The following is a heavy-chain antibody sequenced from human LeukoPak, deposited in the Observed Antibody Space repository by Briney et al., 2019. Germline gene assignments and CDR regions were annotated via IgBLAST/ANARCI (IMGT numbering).Heavy chain of an antibody. CDR2: INSDGSST. J-gene: IGHJ6*03. CDR3: ARGIQLWLRETYYYYMDV. D-gene: IGHD5-18*01. Sequence: GGSLRLSCAASGFTFSSYWMHWVRQAPGKGLVWVSRINSDGSSTSYADSVKGRFTISRDNAKNTLYLQMNSLRAEDTAVYYCARGIQLWLRETYYYYMDVWGKGTTVTISS. CDR1: GFTFSSYW. V-gene: IGHV3-74*01.